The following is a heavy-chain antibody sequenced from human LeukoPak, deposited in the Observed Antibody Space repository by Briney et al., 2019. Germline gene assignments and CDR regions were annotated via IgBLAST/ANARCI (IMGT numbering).Heavy chain of an antibody. Sequence: ASVKVSCKTSGYKFNVYDILWVRQAPGHGLDYVGWISTYTGRANYAQKFQGRVSMVTDTSTTTAYLELTHLTSSYLGLYYCARADGTNSGTNAFDVWGLGTLVTVAS. D-gene: IGHD4-23*01. CDR3: ARADGTNSGTNAFDV. V-gene: IGHV1-18*03. CDR2: ISTYTGRA. J-gene: IGHJ3*01. CDR1: GYKFNVYD.